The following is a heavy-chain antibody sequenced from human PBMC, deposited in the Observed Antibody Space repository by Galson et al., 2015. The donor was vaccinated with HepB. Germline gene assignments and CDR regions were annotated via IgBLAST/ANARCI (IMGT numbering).Heavy chain of an antibody. CDR3: ARAVSSPSPYFYYYMDV. Sequence: SVKVSCKASGGTFSSYAISWVRQAPGQGLEWMGGIIPIFGTANYAQKFQGRVTITADESTSTAYMELSSLRSEDTAVYYCARAVSSPSPYFYYYMDVWGKGTTVTVSS. D-gene: IGHD6-6*01. CDR2: IIPIFGTA. J-gene: IGHJ6*03. CDR1: GGTFSSYA. V-gene: IGHV1-69*01.